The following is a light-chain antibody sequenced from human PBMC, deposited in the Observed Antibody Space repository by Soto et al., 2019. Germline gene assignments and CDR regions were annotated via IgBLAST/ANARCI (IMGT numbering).Light chain of an antibody. J-gene: IGKJ5*01. CDR2: DAS. CDR3: QQYGSSPIT. CDR1: QSVSSY. V-gene: IGKV3-20*01. Sequence: VLTQSPATLSLSPGERAALSCRASQSVSSYLAWYQQKPGQAPRLLIHDASRRATGIPDRFSGSGSGTDFTLTISRLEPEDFAVYYCQQYGSSPITFGQGTRLEIK.